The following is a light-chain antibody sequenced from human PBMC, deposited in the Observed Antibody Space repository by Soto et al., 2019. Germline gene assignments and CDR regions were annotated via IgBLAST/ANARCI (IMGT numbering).Light chain of an antibody. CDR3: LSYATSTTYV. J-gene: IGLJ1*01. CDR1: SSDVGAYNH. V-gene: IGLV2-14*03. CDR2: DVS. Sequence: QSALTQPASVSGSPGQSITISCTGTSSDVGAYNHVSWFQHHPGKAPKLMISDVSNRPSGVSNRFSGSKSGNTASLTISGLQAEDEADYYCLSYATSTTYVFGTGTKLTVL.